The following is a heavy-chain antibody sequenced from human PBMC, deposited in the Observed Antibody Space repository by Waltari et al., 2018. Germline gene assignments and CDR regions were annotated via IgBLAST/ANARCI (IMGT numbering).Heavy chain of an antibody. D-gene: IGHD3-22*01. J-gene: IGHJ3*02. CDR3: ARGGSGIMIVEDHDPAFDI. Sequence: QVQLVQSGAEVKKPGASVKVSCKASGYTFTGYYMHWVRQAPGQGLEWMGWINPNRGGTNYAQKFQGRVTMTRDTSISTAYMGLSRLRSDDTAVYYCARGGSGIMIVEDHDPAFDIWGQGTMVTVSS. V-gene: IGHV1-2*02. CDR1: GYTFTGYY. CDR2: INPNRGGT.